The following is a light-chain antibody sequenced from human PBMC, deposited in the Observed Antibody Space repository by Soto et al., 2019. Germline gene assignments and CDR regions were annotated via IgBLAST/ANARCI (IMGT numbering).Light chain of an antibody. Sequence: QSALTQPASVSGSPGQSITISCTGTSSDVGSYNLVSWYQQHPGKAPKLMIYEVSRRPSGVSNRSAGSKSGNTSSPTISGLLAEDEADYYCCSYAGSSTVVFGGGTKVTVL. CDR1: SSDVGSYNL. CDR3: CSYAGSSTVV. J-gene: IGLJ3*02. V-gene: IGLV2-23*02. CDR2: EVS.